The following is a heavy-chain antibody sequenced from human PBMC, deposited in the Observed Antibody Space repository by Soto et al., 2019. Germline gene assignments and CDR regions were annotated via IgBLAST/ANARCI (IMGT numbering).Heavy chain of an antibody. V-gene: IGHV3-23*01. CDR1: GFTFSSYA. D-gene: IGHD6-6*01. CDR2: VSGSGGTT. J-gene: IGHJ6*02. CDR3: AMPPYSSSSYYCYGMDA. Sequence: EVQLLESGGGLVQPGGSLRLSCAASGFTFSSYAMTWVRQAPGKGLEWVSAVSGSGGTTYHADSVKGRFTISRDNSKNALYLQMNSLRAEDAAVHYCAMPPYSSSSYYCYGMDAWGQGTTVTVSS.